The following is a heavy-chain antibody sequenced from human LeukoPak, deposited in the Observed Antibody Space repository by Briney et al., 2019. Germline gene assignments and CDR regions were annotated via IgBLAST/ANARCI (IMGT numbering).Heavy chain of an antibody. J-gene: IGHJ4*02. V-gene: IGHV5-51*01. CDR1: GYSFTSYW. CDR3: ARHVACSSTSCYEALLDY. D-gene: IGHD2-2*01. CDR2: IYRGDSDT. Sequence: GESQKISCKGSGYSFTSYWIGWVRQMPGKGLEWMGIIYRGDSDTRYSPSFQGQVTISADKSISTAYLQWSSLKASDTAMYYCARHVACSSTSCYEALLDYWGQGTLVTVSS.